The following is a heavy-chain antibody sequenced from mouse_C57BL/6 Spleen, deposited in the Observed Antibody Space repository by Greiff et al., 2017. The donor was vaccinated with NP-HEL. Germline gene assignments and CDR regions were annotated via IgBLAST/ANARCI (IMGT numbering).Heavy chain of an antibody. CDR3: ARAKDTVGVFAY. CDR1: GFTFSDYY. V-gene: IGHV5-12*01. CDR2: ISNGGGST. Sequence: DVHLVESGGGLVQPGGSLKLSCAASGFTFSDYYMYWVRQTPEKRLEWVAYISNGGGSTYYPDTVKGRFTISRDNAKNTLYLQMSRLKSEDTAMYYCARAKDTVGVFAYWGQGTLVTVSA. J-gene: IGHJ3*01. D-gene: IGHD1-1*01.